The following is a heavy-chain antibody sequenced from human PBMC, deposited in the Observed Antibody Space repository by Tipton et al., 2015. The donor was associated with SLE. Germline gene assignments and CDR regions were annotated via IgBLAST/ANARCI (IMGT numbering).Heavy chain of an antibody. V-gene: IGHV3-43*02. CDR1: GFTFDDYA. D-gene: IGHD6-19*01. CDR3: AKDPDPYSSGFFDY. J-gene: IGHJ4*02. Sequence: SLRLSCAASGFTFDDYAMHWVRQAPGKGLEWVSLISGNGGSTYYADSVKGRFTISRDNSKNSLYLQMNSLRTEDTALYYCAKDPDPYSSGFFDYWGQGTLTTVSS. CDR2: ISGNGGST.